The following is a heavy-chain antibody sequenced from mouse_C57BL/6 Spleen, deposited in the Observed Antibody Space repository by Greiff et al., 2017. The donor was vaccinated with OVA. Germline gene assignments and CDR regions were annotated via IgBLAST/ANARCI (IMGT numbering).Heavy chain of an antibody. D-gene: IGHD1-1*01. Sequence: VQLKESGPELVKPGASVKISCKASGYSFTGYYMNWVKQSPEKSLEWIGEINPSTGGTTYNQKFKAKATLTVDKSSSTAYMQLKSLTSEDSAVYYCARRGYGSSPYWYFDVWGTGTTVTVSS. CDR1: GYSFTGYY. J-gene: IGHJ1*03. CDR2: INPSTGGT. CDR3: ARRGYGSSPYWYFDV. V-gene: IGHV1-42*01.